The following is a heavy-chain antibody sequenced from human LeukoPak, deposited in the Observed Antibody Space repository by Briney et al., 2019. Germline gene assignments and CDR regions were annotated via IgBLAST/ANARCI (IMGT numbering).Heavy chain of an antibody. CDR3: ARQPVVNRGAVASNFDY. CDR1: GDLISHSTTNY. J-gene: IGHJ4*02. CDR2: IYYSGTT. D-gene: IGHD6-19*01. V-gene: IGHV4-39*01. Sequence: SQTLSLTCTVSGDLISHSTTNYWAWIRQPPGKGQEWIGSIYYSGTTYYNAALESRVTVAVDTFKNQFSLKVNSMSAADTAVYFCARQPVVNRGAVASNFDYWGQGILVTVSS.